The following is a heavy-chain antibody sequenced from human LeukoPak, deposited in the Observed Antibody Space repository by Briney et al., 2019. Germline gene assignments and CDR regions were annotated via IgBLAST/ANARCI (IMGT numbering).Heavy chain of an antibody. J-gene: IGHJ4*02. V-gene: IGHV4-39*01. Sequence: SETLSLTCTVSGGSISSSSYYWGWIRQPPGKGLEWIGSIYYSGSTYYNPSLKSRVTISVDTSKSQFSLKLSSVTAADTAVYYCATRPSYYDSSGYDYWGQGTLVTVSS. CDR3: ATRPSYYDSSGYDY. D-gene: IGHD3-22*01. CDR1: GGSISSSSYY. CDR2: IYYSGST.